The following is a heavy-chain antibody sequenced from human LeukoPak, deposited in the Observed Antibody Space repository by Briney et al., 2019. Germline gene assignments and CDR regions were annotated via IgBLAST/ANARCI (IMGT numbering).Heavy chain of an antibody. V-gene: IGHV1-69*04. CDR2: IIPILGIA. CDR1: GGTFSSYA. J-gene: IGHJ6*02. Sequence: SVKVSCKASGGTFSSYAISWVRQAPGQGLEWMGRIIPILGIANYAQKFQGRVTITADTSTSTVYMELSSLRSEETAVYYCARDQGLTAPPPYGLDVWGQGTTVIVSS. CDR3: ARDQGLTAPPPYGLDV. D-gene: IGHD5-18*01.